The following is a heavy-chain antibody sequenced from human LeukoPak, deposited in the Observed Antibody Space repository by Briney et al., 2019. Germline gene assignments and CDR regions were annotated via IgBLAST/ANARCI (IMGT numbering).Heavy chain of an antibody. CDR3: ARDDYYYDSSGVDY. V-gene: IGHV3-48*01. CDR2: ISSGSSTI. Sequence: GGSLRLSCAASGFTFSSYSMNWVRQAPGKGLEWVSYISSGSSTIYYADSVKGRFTISRDNSKNTLYLQMNSLRAEDTAVYYCARDDYYYDSSGVDYWGQGTLVTVSS. CDR1: GFTFSSYS. D-gene: IGHD3-22*01. J-gene: IGHJ4*02.